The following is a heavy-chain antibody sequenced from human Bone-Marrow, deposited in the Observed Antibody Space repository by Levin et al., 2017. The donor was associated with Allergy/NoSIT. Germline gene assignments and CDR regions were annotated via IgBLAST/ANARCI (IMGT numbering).Heavy chain of an antibody. D-gene: IGHD2-15*01. Sequence: EASVKVSCKASGGTFSSYAISWVRQAPGQGLEWMGGIIPIFGTANYAQKFQGRVTITADKSTSTAYMELSSLRSEDTAVYYCARWDSIVADAFDIWGQGTMVTVSS. CDR3: ARWDSIVADAFDI. CDR1: GGTFSSYA. J-gene: IGHJ3*02. V-gene: IGHV1-69*06. CDR2: IIPIFGTA.